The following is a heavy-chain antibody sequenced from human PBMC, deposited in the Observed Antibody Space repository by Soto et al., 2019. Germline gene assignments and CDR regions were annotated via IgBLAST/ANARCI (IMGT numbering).Heavy chain of an antibody. V-gene: IGHV3-11*01. Sequence: GSLKLSWAASGFTFRYYHMSWIRQAPGKGLEWVSYISSSGSTIYYADSVKGRFTISRDNAKNSLYLQMNSLRAEDTAVYYCAREGIVGAIDYWGQGTLVTVSS. D-gene: IGHD1-26*01. CDR2: ISSSGSTI. J-gene: IGHJ4*02. CDR1: GFTFRYYH. CDR3: AREGIVGAIDY.